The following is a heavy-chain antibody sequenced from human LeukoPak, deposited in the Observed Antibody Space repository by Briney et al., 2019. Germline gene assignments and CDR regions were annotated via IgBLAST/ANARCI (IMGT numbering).Heavy chain of an antibody. J-gene: IGHJ4*02. CDR1: GFTFSNAW. Sequence: PGGSLRLSCAASGFTFSNAWMNWVRQAPGKGLEWVGRIKIKTDGRTTDYAAPVKGRFTISRDDSKNTLYLQMNSLKTEDTAVYYCTTDLWDYSTGYFKWGQGTLVTVSS. V-gene: IGHV3-15*07. CDR2: IKIKTDGRTT. D-gene: IGHD3/OR15-3a*01. CDR3: TTDLWDYSTGYFK.